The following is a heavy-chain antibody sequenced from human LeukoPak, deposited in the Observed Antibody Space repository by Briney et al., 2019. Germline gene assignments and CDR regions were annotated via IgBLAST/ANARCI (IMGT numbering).Heavy chain of an antibody. CDR1: GFTFSTYE. D-gene: IGHD5-24*01. J-gene: IGHJ4*02. V-gene: IGHV3-48*03. CDR3: AKRSGAPNNFDY. CDR2: ISSSGTTI. Sequence: GGSLRLSCAASGFTFSTYEMNWVRQAPGKGLEWVSYISSSGTTIHYADSVRGRFTISRDNNRNSLSLQMNSLRSEDTALYFCAKRSGAPNNFDYWGQGALVTVSS.